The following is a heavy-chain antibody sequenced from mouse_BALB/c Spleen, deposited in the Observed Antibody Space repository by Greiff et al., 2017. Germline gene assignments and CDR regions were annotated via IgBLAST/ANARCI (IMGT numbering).Heavy chain of an antibody. CDR2: IDPFNGGT. Sequence: EVKLMESGPELMKPGASVKISCKASGYSFTSYYMHWVKQSHGKSLEWIGYIDPFNGGTSYNQKFKGKATLTVDKSSSTAYMHLSSLTSEDSAVYYCARSGGNSFAYWGQGTLVTVSA. D-gene: IGHD2-1*01. V-gene: IGHV1S135*01. CDR1: GYSFTSYY. CDR3: ARSGGNSFAY. J-gene: IGHJ3*01.